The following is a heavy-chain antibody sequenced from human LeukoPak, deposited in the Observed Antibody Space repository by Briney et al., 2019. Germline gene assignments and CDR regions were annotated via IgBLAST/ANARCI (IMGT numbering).Heavy chain of an antibody. CDR1: GFTFDDYA. Sequence: GGSLRLSCAASGFTFDDYAMHWVRQAPGKGLEWVGFIRSKAYGGTTEYAASVKGRFTISRDDSKSIAYLQMNSLKTEDTAVYYCTRVPSPDFWSGYYTAGHLDYWGQGTLVTVSS. D-gene: IGHD3-3*01. CDR3: TRVPSPDFWSGYYTAGHLDY. CDR2: IRSKAYGGTT. J-gene: IGHJ4*02. V-gene: IGHV3-49*04.